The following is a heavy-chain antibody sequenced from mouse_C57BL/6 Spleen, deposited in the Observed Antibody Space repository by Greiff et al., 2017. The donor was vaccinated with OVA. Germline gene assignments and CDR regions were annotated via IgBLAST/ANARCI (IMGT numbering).Heavy chain of an antibody. V-gene: IGHV1-19*01. CDR1: GYTFTDYY. D-gene: IGHD2-1*01. CDR3: AKDGNSLYYFDY. Sequence: VQLQQSGPVLVKPGASVKMSCKASGYTFTDYYMNWVKQSHGKSLEWIGVINPYTGGTSYNQKFKGKATLTVDKSSSTAYMELNSLTSEDSAVYYCAKDGNSLYYFDYWGQGTTLTVSS. J-gene: IGHJ2*01. CDR2: INPYTGGT.